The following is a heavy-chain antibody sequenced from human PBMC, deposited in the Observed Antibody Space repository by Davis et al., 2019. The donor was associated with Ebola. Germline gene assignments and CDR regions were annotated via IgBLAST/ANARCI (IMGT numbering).Heavy chain of an antibody. Sequence: PGGSLRLSCKGSGSSFTSYGISWVRQAPGQGLEWMGGIIPILGIANYAQKFQGRVTITADESTSTAYMELSSLRSEDTAVYYCARYYGSGSFDYWGQGTLVTVSS. CDR2: IIPILGIA. CDR3: ARYYGSGSFDY. CDR1: GSSFTSYG. D-gene: IGHD3-10*01. V-gene: IGHV1-69*10. J-gene: IGHJ4*02.